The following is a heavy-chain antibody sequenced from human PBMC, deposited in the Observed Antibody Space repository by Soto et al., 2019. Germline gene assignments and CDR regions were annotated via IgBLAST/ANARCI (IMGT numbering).Heavy chain of an antibody. Sequence: ASVKVSCKASGYTFTSYDINWVRQATGQGLEWMGWMNPNSGNTGYAQKFQGRVTMTRNTSISTAYMELSSPRSEDTAVYYCEREGIAVAGYYYYYXMDVSGQGTTVTVSS. CDR1: GYTFTSYD. CDR2: MNPNSGNT. D-gene: IGHD6-19*01. V-gene: IGHV1-8*01. CDR3: EREGIAVAGYYYYYXMDV. J-gene: IGHJ6*02.